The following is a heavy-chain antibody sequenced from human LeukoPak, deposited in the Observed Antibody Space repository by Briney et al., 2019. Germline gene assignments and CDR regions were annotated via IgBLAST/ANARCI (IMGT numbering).Heavy chain of an antibody. CDR1: GGSFSGYY. CDR3: ARGDCSSTSCYCIWFDP. Sequence: SETLSLTCAVYGGSFSGYYWSWIRQPPGKGLEWIGEINHSGSTNYNPSLKSRVTISVDTSKNQFSLKLSSVTAADTAVYYCARGDCSSTSCYCIWFDPWGQENLVTVSS. D-gene: IGHD2-2*01. V-gene: IGHV4-34*01. CDR2: INHSGST. J-gene: IGHJ5*02.